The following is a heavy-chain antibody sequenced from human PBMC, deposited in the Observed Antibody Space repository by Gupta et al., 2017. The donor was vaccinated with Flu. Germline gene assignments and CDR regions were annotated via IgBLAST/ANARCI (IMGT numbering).Heavy chain of an antibody. V-gene: IGHV4-39*01. CDR2: INYRGST. CDR1: GDSINNVNLS. Sequence: QLQLQASGPGLVKPSETLSLTCSVAGDSINNVNLSWGWIRQPPGKGLEWIGSINYRGSTSYNPSLKSRVTMSVHTSKNEFSLKLNSVTAADTAVYYCAKYIGGTMEDYWGRGTQVTVSS. D-gene: IGHD5-12*01. CDR3: AKYIGGTMEDY. J-gene: IGHJ4*02.